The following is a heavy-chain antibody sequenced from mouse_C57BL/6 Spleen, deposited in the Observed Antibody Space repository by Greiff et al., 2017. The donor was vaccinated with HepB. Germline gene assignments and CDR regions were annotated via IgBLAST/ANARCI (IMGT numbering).Heavy chain of an antibody. D-gene: IGHD1-1*01. CDR1: GFTFTDYY. J-gene: IGHJ2*01. Sequence: EVQLVESGGGLVQPGGSLSLSCAASGFTFTDYYMSWVRQPPGKALEWLGFIRNKANGYTTEYSASVKGRFTISRDNSQSILYLQMNALRAEDSATYYCARFYITTVALDYWGQGTTLTVSS. CDR3: ARFYITTVALDY. V-gene: IGHV7-3*01. CDR2: IRNKANGYTT.